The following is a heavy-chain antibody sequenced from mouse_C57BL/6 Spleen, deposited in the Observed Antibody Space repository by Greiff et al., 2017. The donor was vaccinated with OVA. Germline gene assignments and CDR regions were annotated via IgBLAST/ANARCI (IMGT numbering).Heavy chain of an antibody. Sequence: QVQLQQSGAELVRPGASVTLSCKASGYTFTDYEMHWVKQTPVHGLEWIGAIDPETGGTAYNQKFKGKAILTADKSSSTAYMELRSLTSEDSAVYYCTRRRYGSSPVYWGQGTTLTVSS. J-gene: IGHJ2*01. CDR1: GYTFTDYE. V-gene: IGHV1-15*01. D-gene: IGHD1-1*01. CDR3: TRRRYGSSPVY. CDR2: IDPETGGT.